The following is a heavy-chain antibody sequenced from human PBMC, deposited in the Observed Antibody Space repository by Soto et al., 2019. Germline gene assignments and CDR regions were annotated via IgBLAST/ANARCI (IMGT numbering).Heavy chain of an antibody. V-gene: IGHV4-61*08. Sequence: SETLSLTCTVSGGSISSGGYYWTWIRQHPGKGLEWIGYIYCGGTTSYNPSLQSRVTISLETSKSQFSLRLTSVTAADTAVYYCARLGAYYQSLDPWGPGTLVTVSS. CDR1: GGSISSGGYY. D-gene: IGHD3-22*01. J-gene: IGHJ5*02. CDR3: ARLGAYYQSLDP. CDR2: IYCGGTT.